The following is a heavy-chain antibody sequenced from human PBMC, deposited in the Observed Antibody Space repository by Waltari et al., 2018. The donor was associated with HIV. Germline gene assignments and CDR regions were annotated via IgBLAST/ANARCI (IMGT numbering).Heavy chain of an antibody. Sequence: QVQLQESGPGLVKPSETLSPTCTVSSGPISNYYWSWVRQPPGKGLEWLGYVYYTGNTNYNPSLKSRVTISVDTSKNQFSLKLSSVTAADTAMYYCARVPEDYDPVLELPPSFDYWGQGTLVTVSS. CDR1: SGPISNYY. D-gene: IGHD1-7*01. CDR3: ARVPEDYDPVLELPPSFDY. CDR2: VYYTGNT. J-gene: IGHJ4*02. V-gene: IGHV4-59*01.